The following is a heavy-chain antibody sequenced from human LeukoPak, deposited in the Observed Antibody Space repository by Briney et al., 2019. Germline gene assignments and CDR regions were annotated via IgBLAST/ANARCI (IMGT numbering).Heavy chain of an antibody. CDR3: ARDKTSSGWSGNWFDP. V-gene: IGHV4-59*01. CDR2: IYYSGST. J-gene: IGHJ5*02. Sequence: SETLSLTCTVSGGSISSYYWSWIRQPPGKGLEWIGYIYYSGSTNYNPSLKSRVTISVDTSKNQFSLKLSSVTAADTAVYYCARDKTSSGWSGNWFDPWGQGTLVTVSS. D-gene: IGHD6-19*01. CDR1: GGSISSYY.